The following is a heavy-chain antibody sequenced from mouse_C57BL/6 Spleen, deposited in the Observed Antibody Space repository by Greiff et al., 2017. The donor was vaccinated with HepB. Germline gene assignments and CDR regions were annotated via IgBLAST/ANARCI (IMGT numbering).Heavy chain of an antibody. J-gene: IGHJ3*01. CDR3: TTEIPITTVAAY. CDR2: IDPEDGDT. V-gene: IGHV14-1*01. CDR1: GFNIKDYY. D-gene: IGHD1-1*01. Sequence: EVQLQQSGAELVRPGASVKLSCTASGFNIKDYYMHWVKQRPEQGLEWIGRIDPEDGDTEYAPKFQGKATMTADTSSNTAYLQLSSLTSEDTAVYYWTTEIPITTVAAYWGQGTLVTVSA.